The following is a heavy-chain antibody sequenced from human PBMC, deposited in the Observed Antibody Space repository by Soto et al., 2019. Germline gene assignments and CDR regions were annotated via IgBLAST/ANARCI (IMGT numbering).Heavy chain of an antibody. V-gene: IGHV3-21*01. CDR3: ARDSSGWYGDDY. D-gene: IGHD6-19*01. Sequence: EVQLVESGGGLVKPGGSLRLCCAASGFTFSSYSMNWVRQAPGKGLEWVSSISSSSSYIYYADSVKGRFTISRDNAKNSLYLQMNSLRAEDTAVYYCARDSSGWYGDDYWGQGTLVTVSS. CDR2: ISSSSSYI. J-gene: IGHJ4*02. CDR1: GFTFSSYS.